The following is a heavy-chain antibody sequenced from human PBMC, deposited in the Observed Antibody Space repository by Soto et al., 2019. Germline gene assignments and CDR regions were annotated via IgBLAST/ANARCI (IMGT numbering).Heavy chain of an antibody. J-gene: IGHJ6*02. D-gene: IGHD1-20*01. CDR3: ARSVYNWNYYYGMDV. CDR2: IIPIFGTA. V-gene: IGHV1-69*01. CDR1: GGTFSSYA. Sequence: QVQLVQSGAEVEKPGSSVKVSCKASGGTFSSYAISWVRQAPGQGLEWMGGIIPIFGTANYAQKFQGRVTITADDSTRTAYMELSSLRSEATAVYYCARSVYNWNYYYGMDVWGQGTTVTVSS.